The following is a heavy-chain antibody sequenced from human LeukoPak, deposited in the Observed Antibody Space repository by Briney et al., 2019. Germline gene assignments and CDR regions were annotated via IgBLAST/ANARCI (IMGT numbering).Heavy chain of an antibody. CDR3: ARDYDSSGYYGAWYYYGMDV. CDR2: INPNSGGT. Sequence: GASVKVSCKASGYTFTGYYMHWVRQAPGQGLEWMGWINPNSGGTNYAQKFQGRVTMTRGTSISTAYMELSRLRSDDTAVYYCARDYDSSGYYGAWYYYGMDVWGQGTTVTVSS. V-gene: IGHV1-2*02. D-gene: IGHD3-22*01. CDR1: GYTFTGYY. J-gene: IGHJ6*02.